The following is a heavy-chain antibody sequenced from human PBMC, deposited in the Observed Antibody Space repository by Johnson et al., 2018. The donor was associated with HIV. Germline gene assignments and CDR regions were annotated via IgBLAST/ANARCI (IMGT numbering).Heavy chain of an antibody. J-gene: IGHJ3*02. D-gene: IGHD3-22*01. CDR1: GFTFNSYG. CDR3: ARDPDSSGYYLGAFDI. V-gene: IGHV3-30*03. CDR2: ISYDGSNK. Sequence: VQLVESGGGVVQPGRSLRLSCAASGFTFNSYGMHWVRQAPGKGLEWVAFISYDGSNKYYADSVKGRFTISRDNSKNTLYLQMNSLRAEDTAVYYCARDPDSSGYYLGAFDIWGQGTMVTVSS.